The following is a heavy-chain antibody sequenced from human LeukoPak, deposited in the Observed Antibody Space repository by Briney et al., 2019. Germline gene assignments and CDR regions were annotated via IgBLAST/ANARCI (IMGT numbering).Heavy chain of an antibody. Sequence: ASVKVSCKASGYTFTSYGISWVRQAPGQGLEWMGWISAYNGNTNYVQKLQGRVTMTTDTSTSTAYMELRSLRSDDTAVYYCARAPTTGSGIKLNWFDPWGQGTLVTVSS. J-gene: IGHJ5*02. CDR1: GYTFTSYG. CDR2: ISAYNGNT. V-gene: IGHV1-18*01. D-gene: IGHD3-10*01. CDR3: ARAPTTGSGIKLNWFDP.